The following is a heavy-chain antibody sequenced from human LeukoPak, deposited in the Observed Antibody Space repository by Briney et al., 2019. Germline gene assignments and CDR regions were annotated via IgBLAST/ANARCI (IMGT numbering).Heavy chain of an antibody. D-gene: IGHD3-22*01. V-gene: IGHV4-39*01. J-gene: IGHJ3*02. CDR3: ARQTRYYDTSGTLGAFDI. CDR2: IYYTGSM. Sequence: SETLSLTCTVSGGSISSSNYYWGWIRQPPGKGLEWIGTIYYTGSMFYSPSLKGRVTVSVDTSKNQFSLKLSSVTAADTALYYCARQTRYYDTSGTLGAFDIWGQGTLVTVSS. CDR1: GGSISSSNYY.